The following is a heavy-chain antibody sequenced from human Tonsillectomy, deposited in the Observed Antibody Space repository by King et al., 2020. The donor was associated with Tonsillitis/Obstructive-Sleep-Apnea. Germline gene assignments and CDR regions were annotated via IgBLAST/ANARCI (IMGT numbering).Heavy chain of an antibody. J-gene: IGHJ4*02. Sequence: VQLVESGGGVVQPGRSLRLSCAASGFTFSSYAMHWVRQAPGKGLEWVAVISYDGSNKYYADSVKGRFTISRDNSKNTLYLQMNSLRAEDTAVYYCARDPLWFGELSKYYFDSWGQGTLVTVSS. CDR2: ISYDGSNK. CDR3: ARDPLWFGELSKYYFDS. V-gene: IGHV3-30*04. D-gene: IGHD3-10*01. CDR1: GFTFSSYA.